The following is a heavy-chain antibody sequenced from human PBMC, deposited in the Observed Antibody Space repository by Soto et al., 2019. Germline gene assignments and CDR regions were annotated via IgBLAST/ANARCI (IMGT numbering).Heavy chain of an antibody. V-gene: IGHV4-34*01. CDR1: GGSFSGYY. D-gene: IGHD3-16*01. Sequence: SETLSLTCAVYGGSFSGYYWSWIRQPPGKGLEWIGEINHSGSTNYNPSLKSRVTISVDTSKNQFSLKLSSVTAADTAVYYCARTRGGRSNWFDSWGQGTLVTVSS. J-gene: IGHJ5*01. CDR2: INHSGST. CDR3: ARTRGGRSNWFDS.